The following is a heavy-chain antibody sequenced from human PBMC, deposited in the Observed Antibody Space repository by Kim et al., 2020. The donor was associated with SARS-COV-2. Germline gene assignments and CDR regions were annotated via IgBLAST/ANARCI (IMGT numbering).Heavy chain of an antibody. Sequence: YYADSVKGRFTISRDNTKNTLYLQMNSLRAEDTAVYYCTVVPAAMDDFDYWGQGTLVTVSS. CDR3: TVVPAAMDDFDY. V-gene: IGHV3-23*01. D-gene: IGHD2-2*01. J-gene: IGHJ4*02.